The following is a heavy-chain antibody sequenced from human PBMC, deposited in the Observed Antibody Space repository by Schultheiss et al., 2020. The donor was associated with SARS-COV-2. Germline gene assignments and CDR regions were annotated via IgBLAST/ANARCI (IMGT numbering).Heavy chain of an antibody. J-gene: IGHJ5*02. CDR2: MYYSGST. V-gene: IGHV4-59*08. Sequence: SETLSLTCTVSDDSIRSYYWSWIRQSPGKGLEWIGNMYYSGSTTYNPSLQSRLTTSVDTSKNQISLRLYSVTAADTAVYYCARLQYSSAWYWDGPNWFDPWGQGTLVTVSS. D-gene: IGHD6-19*01. CDR3: ARLQYSSAWYWDGPNWFDP. CDR1: DDSIRSYY.